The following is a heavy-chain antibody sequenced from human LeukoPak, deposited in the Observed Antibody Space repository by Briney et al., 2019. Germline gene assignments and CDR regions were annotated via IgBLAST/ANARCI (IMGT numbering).Heavy chain of an antibody. Sequence: PGGSLRLSCAAFGFTLDEYTMHWVRQAPGKGLEWVSLISWDGASTYYADSVEGRFTISRDNSKNSLYLQMNSLRTEDTALYYCARGNYYYYYMDVWGKGTTVTVSS. J-gene: IGHJ6*03. CDR1: GFTLDEYT. V-gene: IGHV3-43*01. CDR3: ARGNYYYYYMDV. D-gene: IGHD3-10*01. CDR2: ISWDGAST.